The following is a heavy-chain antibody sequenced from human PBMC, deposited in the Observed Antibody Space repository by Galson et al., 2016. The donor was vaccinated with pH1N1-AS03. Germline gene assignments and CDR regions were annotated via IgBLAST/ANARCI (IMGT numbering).Heavy chain of an antibody. Sequence: TLSLTCAVSGASINSNTNYWSWVRQFPGKGLEWIGYIFYTGTTYYSSSLTGRVTISVDTSKAQFSLELKSVTAADSAIYFCAREGVAGTFDFWGQGILVHVSS. CDR2: IFYTGTT. CDR3: AREGVAGTFDF. CDR1: GASINSNTNY. V-gene: IGHV4-31*11. D-gene: IGHD3-10*01. J-gene: IGHJ4*02.